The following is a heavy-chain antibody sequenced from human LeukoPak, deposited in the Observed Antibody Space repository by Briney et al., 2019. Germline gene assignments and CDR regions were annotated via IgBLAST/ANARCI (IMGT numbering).Heavy chain of an antibody. V-gene: IGHV4-34*01. D-gene: IGHD1-26*01. CDR3: ARDGLGATIEYFDY. CDR1: GGSLSDYC. J-gene: IGHJ4*02. Sequence: SETLSLTCYVYGGSLSDYCWTWIRQTPGKGLEWIGHMNHLMTTNYNPSLESRVTISLDTSKNQFSLKLSSVTAADTAVYYCARDGLGATIEYFDYWGQGTLVTVSS. CDR2: MNHLMTT.